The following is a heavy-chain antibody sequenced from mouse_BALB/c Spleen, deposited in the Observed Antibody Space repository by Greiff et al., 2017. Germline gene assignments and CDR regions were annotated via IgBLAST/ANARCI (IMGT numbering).Heavy chain of an antibody. D-gene: IGHD1-1*01. CDR3: GRSYYYGSSLDY. V-gene: IGHV1-37*01. Sequence: EVQLQQSGPELVKPGASVKISCKASGYSFTGYFMNWVKQSPGKSLEWIGRINPYNGDTFYNQKFKGKATLTVDKSSSTAHMELLSLTSEDAAVYYCGRSYYYGSSLDYWGQGTTRTVSS. CDR2: INPYNGDT. CDR1: GYSFTGYF. J-gene: IGHJ2*01.